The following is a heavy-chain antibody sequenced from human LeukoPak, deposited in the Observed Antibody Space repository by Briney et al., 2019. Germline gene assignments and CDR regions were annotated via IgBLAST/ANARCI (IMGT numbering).Heavy chain of an antibody. CDR2: TYYRPKWYN. D-gene: IGHD6-19*01. V-gene: IGHV6-1*01. CDR3: ARESFDSSGWSSNWFDP. CDR1: GDSFSSNSAA. J-gene: IGHJ5*02. Sequence: SQTLSLTCAISGDSFSSNSAAWNWIRQSPSRGLEWLGRTYYRPKWYNDYAVSVKSRITINPDTSKNQFSLQLNSVTPEDTAVYYCARESFDSSGWSSNWFDPWGQGTLVTVSS.